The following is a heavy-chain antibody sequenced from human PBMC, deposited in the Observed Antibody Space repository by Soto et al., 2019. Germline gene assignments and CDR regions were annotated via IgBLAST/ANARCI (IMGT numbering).Heavy chain of an antibody. CDR3: ARDGEGAGLYLDS. CDR1: GFIFSSYW. D-gene: IGHD6-19*01. Sequence: EVQLVESGGGLVQPGGSLRLSCAASGFIFSSYWMNWVRQAPGKGLEWVASINQDGREKYYVDSVKGRFTISRDNAKNSLYLQVNSLRAEDTAVYYCARDGEGAGLYLDSWGQGILVTVSS. V-gene: IGHV3-7*01. J-gene: IGHJ4*02. CDR2: INQDGREK.